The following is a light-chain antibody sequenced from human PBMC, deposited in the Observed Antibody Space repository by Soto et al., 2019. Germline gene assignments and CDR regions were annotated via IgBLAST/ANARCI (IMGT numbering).Light chain of an antibody. V-gene: IGLV3-21*04. CDR3: QVWDSSSDLKV. Sequence: SYELTQPPSVSVAPGKTARITCGGNNIGSKSVHWYQQKPGQAPVLVIYYDSDRPSGIPERFSGSNSGNTATLTISRVEAGDEADYYCQVWDSSSDLKVFGSGTQLTVL. CDR2: YDS. J-gene: IGLJ6*01. CDR1: NIGSKS.